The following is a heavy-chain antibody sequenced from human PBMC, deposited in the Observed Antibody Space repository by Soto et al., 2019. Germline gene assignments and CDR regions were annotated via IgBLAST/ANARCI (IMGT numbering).Heavy chain of an antibody. CDR3: ARPSGGRIRYLEPFDY. J-gene: IGHJ4*02. D-gene: IGHD3-3*01. V-gene: IGHV1-69*01. Sequence: QVQLVQSGAEVRKPGSSVKVSCKASGDTFTKYAISWVRQAPGQGLEWVGGLIPVFGTTNNAQKFRDRVTFTADESTSTVYMELSSLRSEDTAVYYCARPSGGRIRYLEPFDYWGQGTQITVS. CDR1: GDTFTKYA. CDR2: LIPVFGTT.